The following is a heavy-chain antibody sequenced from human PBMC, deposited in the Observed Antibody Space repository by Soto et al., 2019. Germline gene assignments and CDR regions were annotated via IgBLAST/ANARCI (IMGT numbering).Heavy chain of an antibody. CDR2: INPKTAAT. J-gene: IGHJ6*02. D-gene: IGHD1-26*01. V-gene: IGHV1-2*04. CDR1: GYTFSDYF. CDR3: ARIKWGLDYYSGMDV. Sequence: QVQLVQSGAEVRKSGASVKVSCKASGYTFSDYFIQWLRQAPGQGLEWVAWINPKTAATNYAKKFQDWVTLTSDTSFSTADLELTRLRPDDTALYYCARIKWGLDYYSGMDVWGQGTEVSVSS.